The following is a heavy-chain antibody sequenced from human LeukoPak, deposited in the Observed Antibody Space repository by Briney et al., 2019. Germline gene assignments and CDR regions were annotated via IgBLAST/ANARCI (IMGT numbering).Heavy chain of an antibody. CDR1: GVSISSYY. CDR3: ARGGVGGYSYGYEAYYFDY. D-gene: IGHD5-18*01. V-gene: IGHV4-59*01. CDR2: IYYSGST. Sequence: SETLSLTCTVSGVSISSYYWSWIRQPPGKGLEWIGYIYYSGSTNYNPSLKSRVTISVDTSKNQFSLKLSSVTAADTAVYYCARGGVGGYSYGYEAYYFDYWGQGTLVTVSS. J-gene: IGHJ4*02.